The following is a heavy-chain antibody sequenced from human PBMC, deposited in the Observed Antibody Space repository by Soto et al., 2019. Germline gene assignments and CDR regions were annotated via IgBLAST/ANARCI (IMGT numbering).Heavy chain of an antibody. CDR2: IYYSGST. V-gene: IGHV4-59*01. CDR3: ARDNLLGYCSSTSCRPYNWFDP. CDR1: GGSISSYY. Sequence: TSETLSLTCTVSGGSISSYYWSWIRQPPGKGLEWIGYIYYSGSTNYNPSLKSRVTISVDTSKNQFSLKLSSVTAADTAVYYCARDNLLGYCSSTSCRPYNWFDPWGQGTLVTVSS. J-gene: IGHJ5*02. D-gene: IGHD2-2*01.